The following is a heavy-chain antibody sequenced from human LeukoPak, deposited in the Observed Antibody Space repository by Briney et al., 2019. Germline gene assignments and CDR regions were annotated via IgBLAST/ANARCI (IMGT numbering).Heavy chain of an antibody. V-gene: IGHV3-33*01. Sequence: GGSLRLSCAASGLILSSYGIHWVRQAPGKGLEWVAVIWYDGSNIYYGDSVKGRFIISRDNSKDTVYLQMNSLRDEDTAVYYCARDAGGAYRNYVNHFDLWGQGTLVTVSS. CDR3: ARDAGGAYRNYVNHFDL. CDR1: GLILSSYG. CDR2: IWYDGSNI. J-gene: IGHJ4*02. D-gene: IGHD1-7*01.